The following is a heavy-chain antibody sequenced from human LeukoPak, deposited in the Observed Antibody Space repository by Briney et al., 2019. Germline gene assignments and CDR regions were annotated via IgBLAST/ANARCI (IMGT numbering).Heavy chain of an antibody. V-gene: IGHV3-7*01. J-gene: IGHJ4*02. CDR3: ARDGYSYDPGRNYFDY. D-gene: IGHD5-18*01. Sequence: GGSLRLSCAASGFTFSNYWMSWVREAPGQGLEGVANIKPDVSEIYYVDSVKGRFTISRDNAKNYLYLQMNSLRAEDTAVYYCARDGYSYDPGRNYFDYWGQGTLVTVSS. CDR1: GFTFSNYW. CDR2: IKPDVSEI.